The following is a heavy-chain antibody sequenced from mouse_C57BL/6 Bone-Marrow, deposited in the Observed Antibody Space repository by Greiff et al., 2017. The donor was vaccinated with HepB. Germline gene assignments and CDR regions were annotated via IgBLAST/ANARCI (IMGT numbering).Heavy chain of an antibody. CDR2: IYPGSGST. V-gene: IGHV1-55*01. J-gene: IGHJ2*01. CDR3: ARFRFITTVHYFDY. Sequence: QVQLKQPGAELVKPGASVKMSCKASGYTFTSYWITWVKQRPGQGLEWIGDIYPGSGSTNYNEKFKSKATLTVDTSSSTAYMQLSSLTSEDSAVYYCARFRFITTVHYFDYWGQGTTLTVSS. D-gene: IGHD1-1*01. CDR1: GYTFTSYW.